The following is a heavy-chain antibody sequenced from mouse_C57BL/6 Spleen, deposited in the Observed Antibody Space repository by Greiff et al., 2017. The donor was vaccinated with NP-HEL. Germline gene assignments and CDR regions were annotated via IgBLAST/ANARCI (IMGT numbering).Heavy chain of an antibody. CDR2: IDPSDSYT. V-gene: IGHV1-59*01. CDR1: GYTFTSYW. CDR3: ARGRYYGPMDY. D-gene: IGHD1-1*02. J-gene: IGHJ4*01. Sequence: QVQLQQPGAELVRPGTSVKLSCKASGYTFTSYWMHWVKQRPGQGLEWIGVIDPSDSYTTYNQKFKGKATLTVDTSSSTAYMQLSSLTSEDSAVYYCARGRYYGPMDYWGQGTSVTVSS.